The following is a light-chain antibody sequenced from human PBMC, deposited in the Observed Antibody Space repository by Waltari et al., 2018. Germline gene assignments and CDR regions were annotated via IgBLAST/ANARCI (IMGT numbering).Light chain of an antibody. J-gene: IGKJ1*01. CDR1: QSLVHRDGNPY. V-gene: IGKV2-30*02. Sequence: DVVMTQSPLSLPVTLGQPASISCRSSQSLVHRDGNPYLHWVQQKPGQSPRRLILKGSNRDSGVPDRFSGSGSGTDFTLKISRVEAEDVGVYYCMQGTHWPWTLGQGTKVEIK. CDR2: KGS. CDR3: MQGTHWPWT.